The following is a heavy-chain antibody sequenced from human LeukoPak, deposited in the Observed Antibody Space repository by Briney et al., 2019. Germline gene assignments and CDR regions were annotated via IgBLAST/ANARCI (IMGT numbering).Heavy chain of an antibody. CDR2: MNPNSGNT. CDR3: ARGDYYYYYMDV. J-gene: IGHJ6*03. Sequence: ASVKVSFKASGYTFTIYDINWVRQATGQGLEWMGWMNPNSGNTGYAQKFQGRVTITRNTSISTAYMELSSLRSEDTAVYYCARGDYYYYYMDVWGKGTTVTVSS. V-gene: IGHV1-8*03. CDR1: GYTFTIYD.